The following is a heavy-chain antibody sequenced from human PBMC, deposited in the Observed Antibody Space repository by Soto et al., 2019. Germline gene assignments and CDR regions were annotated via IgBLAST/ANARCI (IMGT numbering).Heavy chain of an antibody. CDR1: GFTFSNSA. J-gene: IGHJ4*02. D-gene: IGHD6-19*01. Sequence: PGGSLRLSCAASGFTFSNSAMHWARQAPGKGLEWVAVISYDGNNKYYADTVKGRFTISRDNSMNRLYLQMNSLRPEDTAVYYCARDRVVAGIGEIDYWGQGT. CDR3: ARDRVVAGIGEIDY. CDR2: ISYDGNNK. V-gene: IGHV3-30-3*01.